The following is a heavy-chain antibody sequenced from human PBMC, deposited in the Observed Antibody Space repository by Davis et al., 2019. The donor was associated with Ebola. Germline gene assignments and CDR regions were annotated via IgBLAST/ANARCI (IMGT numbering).Heavy chain of an antibody. CDR1: GFTFDDYA. CDR3: ARFSRGNPIDD. V-gene: IGHV3-9*01. J-gene: IGHJ4*02. CDR2: INWNSGSV. Sequence: SLKISCTASGFTFDDYAMHWVRQAPERGLDWVSGINWNSGSVDYADSVKGRFTVSRDNVKNSLYLQLNSLRAEDTAVYYCARFSRGNPIDDWGQGTLVTVSS. D-gene: IGHD5-24*01.